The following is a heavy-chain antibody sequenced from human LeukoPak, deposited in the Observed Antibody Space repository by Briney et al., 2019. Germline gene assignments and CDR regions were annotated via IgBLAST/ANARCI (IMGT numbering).Heavy chain of an antibody. CDR2: IIPIFGTA. J-gene: IGHJ4*02. D-gene: IGHD6-13*01. CDR3: AREGAASIFDY. Sequence: ASVKVSCKASGGTFSSYAISWVRQAPGQGLEWMGGIIPIFGTANYAQKFQGRVTITADESTSTAYMELRSLRSDDTAVYYCAREGAASIFDYWGQGTLVTVSS. V-gene: IGHV1-69*13. CDR1: GGTFSSYA.